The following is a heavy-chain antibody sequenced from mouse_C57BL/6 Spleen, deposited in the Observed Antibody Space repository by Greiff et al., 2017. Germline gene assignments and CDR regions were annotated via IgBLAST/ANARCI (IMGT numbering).Heavy chain of an antibody. CDR1: GFTFRDYG. CDR3: ARDYYGSSRLFDY. CDR2: ISSGSSTI. D-gene: IGHD1-1*01. J-gene: IGHJ2*01. Sequence: EVPGVESGGGLVKPGGSLKLSCAASGFTFRDYGMHWVRPAPATGLEWVAYISSGSSTISYADTVKGRFPISRDNAKNTLFLQMTSLRSEDTAMYYCARDYYGSSRLFDYWGQGTTLTVSS. V-gene: IGHV5-17*01.